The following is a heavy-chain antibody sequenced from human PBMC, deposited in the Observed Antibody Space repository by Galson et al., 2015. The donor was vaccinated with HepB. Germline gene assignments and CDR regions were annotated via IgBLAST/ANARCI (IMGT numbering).Heavy chain of an antibody. Sequence: SLRLSCATSGFSFFDDWVAWVRQAPGKGLEWVASINQDGDRKFYADFVKGRFTISRDNTKNSLYLQMNSLRAEDTAVYYCAGRDVVAYWGQGTLNSVSS. D-gene: IGHD2-15*01. V-gene: IGHV3-7*01. CDR1: GFSFFDDW. CDR3: AGRDVVAY. J-gene: IGHJ4*02. CDR2: INQDGDRK.